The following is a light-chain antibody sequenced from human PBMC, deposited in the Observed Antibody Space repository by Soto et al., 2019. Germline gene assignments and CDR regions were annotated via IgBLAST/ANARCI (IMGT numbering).Light chain of an antibody. CDR2: TNN. J-gene: IGLJ1*01. V-gene: IGLV1-44*01. CDR3: AAWDDSLDGYV. Sequence: QSALTQPPSASGTPGQRVTISCSGSSSNIGSNTVNWYQQFPGTAPKLLIFTNNRRPSGVPDRFSGSKSGTSASLAISGLQSEDEADYYCAAWDDSLDGYVFGTGTKGTVL. CDR1: SSNIGSNT.